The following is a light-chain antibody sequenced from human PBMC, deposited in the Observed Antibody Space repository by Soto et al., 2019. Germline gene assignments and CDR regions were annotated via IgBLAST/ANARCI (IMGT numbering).Light chain of an antibody. J-gene: IGKJ4*01. Sequence: DIQMTQSPSSLSASVGDRITITCRASENIGDFLNWHVQRPGKAPTVLIHGAVTLQSGVPSRFSGSGSGTDFTLTINSLQPEDLATYYCQQYYSDRLTFGGGTKVEIK. CDR2: GAV. CDR3: QQYYSDRLT. V-gene: IGKV1-39*01. CDR1: ENIGDF.